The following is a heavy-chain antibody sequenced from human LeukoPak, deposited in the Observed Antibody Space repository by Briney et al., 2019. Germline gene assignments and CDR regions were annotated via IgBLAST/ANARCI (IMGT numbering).Heavy chain of an antibody. J-gene: IGHJ4*02. D-gene: IGHD2-15*01. CDR2: IYSGGST. Sequence: GGSLRLSCAASGFTVGSNYMSWVRQAPGKGLECVSVIYSGGSTYYADSVKDRFTISRDNSKNTLYLQMNSLRAEDTAVYYCARLRGASCFDYWGQGTLVTISS. CDR3: ARLRGASCFDY. V-gene: IGHV3-66*01. CDR1: GFTVGSNY.